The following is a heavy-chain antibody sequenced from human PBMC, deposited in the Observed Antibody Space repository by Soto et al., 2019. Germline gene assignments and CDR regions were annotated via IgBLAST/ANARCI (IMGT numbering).Heavy chain of an antibody. V-gene: IGHV1-18*01. CDR1: GYTFSSYG. CDR2: ISAYNDNT. Sequence: QVQLVQSGAEVKKPGASVKVSCKASGYTFSSYGISWVRQAPGQGLEWMGWISAYNDNTKYAHNLQGRVTRTTDTSTSTAFMELRSLRSDDTAVYYCARESPPADYWGQGSLVTVSS. J-gene: IGHJ4*02. CDR3: ARESPPADY.